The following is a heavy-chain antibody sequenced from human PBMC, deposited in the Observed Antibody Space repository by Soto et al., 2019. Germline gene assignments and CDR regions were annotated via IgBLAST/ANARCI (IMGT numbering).Heavy chain of an antibody. CDR2: IYHSGST. D-gene: IGHD1-7*01. CDR1: GGSISSSGYS. V-gene: IGHV4-30-2*01. Sequence: PSETLSLTCAVSGGSISSSGYSWSWIRQPPGKGLEWIGYIYHSGSTYYNPSLKSRVTISVDRSKNQFSLKLSSVTAADTAVYYCARAILELRGNWFDPWGQGTLVTVSS. J-gene: IGHJ5*02. CDR3: ARAILELRGNWFDP.